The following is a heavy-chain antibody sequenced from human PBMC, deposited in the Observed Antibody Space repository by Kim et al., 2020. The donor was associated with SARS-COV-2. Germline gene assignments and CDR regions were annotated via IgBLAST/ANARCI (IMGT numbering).Heavy chain of an antibody. CDR2: INPSGGST. CDR3: ARDPTVTTKLPVRYPDY. CDR1: GYTFTSYY. Sequence: ASVKVSCKASGYTFTSYYMHWVRQAPGQGLEWMGIINPSGGSTSYAQKFQGRVTMTRDTSTSTVYMELSSLRSEDTAVYYCARDPTVTTKLPVRYPDYWGQGTLVTVSS. V-gene: IGHV1-46*01. J-gene: IGHJ4*02. D-gene: IGHD4-17*01.